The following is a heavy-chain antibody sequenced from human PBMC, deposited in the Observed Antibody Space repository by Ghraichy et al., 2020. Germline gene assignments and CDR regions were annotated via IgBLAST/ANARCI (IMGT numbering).Heavy chain of an antibody. Sequence: LSLTCAASGFTFSSYGMHWVRQAPGKGLEWVAVISYDGSNKYYADSVKGRFTISRDNSKNTLYLQMNSLRAEDTAVYYCAKDSFEYSSSWVFDYWGQGTLVTVSS. J-gene: IGHJ4*02. CDR1: GFTFSSYG. CDR3: AKDSFEYSSSWVFDY. D-gene: IGHD6-6*01. CDR2: ISYDGSNK. V-gene: IGHV3-30*18.